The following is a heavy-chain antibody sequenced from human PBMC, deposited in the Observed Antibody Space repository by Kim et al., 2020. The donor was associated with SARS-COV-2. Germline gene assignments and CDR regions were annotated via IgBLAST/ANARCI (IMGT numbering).Heavy chain of an antibody. V-gene: IGHV4-34*01. Sequence: SETLSLTCAVYGGSFSGYYWSWIRQPPGKGLEWIGEINHSGSTNYNPSLKSRVTISVDTSKNQFSLKLSSVTAADTAVYYCARGAKTMVRGVILQMGYYFDYWGQGTLVTVSS. CDR2: INHSGST. J-gene: IGHJ4*02. CDR3: ARGAKTMVRGVILQMGYYFDY. D-gene: IGHD3-10*01. CDR1: GGSFSGYY.